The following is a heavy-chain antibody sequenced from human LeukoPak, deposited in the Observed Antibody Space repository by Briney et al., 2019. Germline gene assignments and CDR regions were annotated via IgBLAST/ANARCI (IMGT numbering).Heavy chain of an antibody. CDR1: GYTFTGYY. Sequence: ASVKVSCKASGYTFTGYYMHWVRQAPGQGLEWMGWINPNSGGTNYAQKFQGRVTVTRDTSISTAYMELSRLRSDDTAVYYCARVTEYSSAPFDPWGQGTLVTVSS. CDR2: INPNSGGT. D-gene: IGHD6-6*01. V-gene: IGHV1-2*02. CDR3: ARVTEYSSAPFDP. J-gene: IGHJ5*02.